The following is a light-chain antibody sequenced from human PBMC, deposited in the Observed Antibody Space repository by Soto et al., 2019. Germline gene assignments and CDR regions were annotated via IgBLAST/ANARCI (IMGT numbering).Light chain of an antibody. Sequence: EIVMTQSPATLSVSPGERATLSCRASQSVSSNLAWYQQKPGQAPRLLIYGVSTRATGIPARFSGSGSGTEFTLTISSLQSEDFAVYYCQQYNNWPPNGGTFGQGTKLEIK. CDR2: GVS. CDR3: QQYNNWPPNGGT. CDR1: QSVSSN. V-gene: IGKV3-15*01. J-gene: IGKJ2*02.